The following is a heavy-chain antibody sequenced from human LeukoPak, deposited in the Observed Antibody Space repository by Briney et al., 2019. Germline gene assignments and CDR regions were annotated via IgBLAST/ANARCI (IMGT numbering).Heavy chain of an antibody. Sequence: GGSLRLSCAASGFTFSNAWLSWVRQAPGKGLEWVAVISFDGGNKYYADSVKGRFTISRDNSKNTLYLQINSLRAEDTAVYYCARGRSIAARPGYFQHWGQGTLVTVSS. V-gene: IGHV3-30*03. J-gene: IGHJ1*01. CDR3: ARGRSIAARPGYFQH. CDR2: ISFDGGNK. CDR1: GFTFSNAW. D-gene: IGHD6-6*01.